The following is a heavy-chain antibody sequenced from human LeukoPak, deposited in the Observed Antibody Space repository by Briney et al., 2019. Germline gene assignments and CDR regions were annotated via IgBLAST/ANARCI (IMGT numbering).Heavy chain of an antibody. Sequence: GASVKVSCKASGYTFTSYGISWVRQAPGQGLEWMGWISAYNGNTNYAQKLQGIVTMTTHTSTSTAYMEVRSLRPDDTAVYYCAREPSDAFDIWGQGTMVTVSS. CDR2: ISAYNGNT. J-gene: IGHJ3*02. CDR3: AREPSDAFDI. V-gene: IGHV1-18*01. CDR1: GYTFTSYG.